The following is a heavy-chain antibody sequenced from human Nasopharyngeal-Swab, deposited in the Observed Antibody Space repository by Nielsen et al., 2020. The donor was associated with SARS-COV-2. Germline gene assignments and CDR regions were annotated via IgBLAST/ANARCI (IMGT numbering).Heavy chain of an antibody. CDR1: GFPLSASGMC. J-gene: IGHJ6*02. V-gene: IGHV2-70*01. Sequence: SGPTLVKPTQTRTLTCTFSGFPLSASGMCVTWIRPTPGKALEWLALINWDDHKYYSTSLRTRLNISKDTSKNQVVLTMTNMDPVDTGTYYCARMYSTGYYYYGMDVWGQGTTVTVSS. CDR2: INWDDHK. D-gene: IGHD3-10*01. CDR3: ARMYSTGYYYYGMDV.